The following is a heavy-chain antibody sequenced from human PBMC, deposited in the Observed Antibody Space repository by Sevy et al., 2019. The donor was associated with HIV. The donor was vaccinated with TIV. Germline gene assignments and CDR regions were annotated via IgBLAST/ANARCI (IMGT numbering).Heavy chain of an antibody. V-gene: IGHV3-43*01. Sequence: GGSLRLSCAASGFTFDDYTMHWVRQAPGKGLEWVSLISWDGGSTYYADSVKGRFTISRDNSKNSLYLQMNSLRTEDTALYYCAKDMGLRFLEWTPLGFDYWGQGTLVTVSS. CDR1: GFTFDDYT. J-gene: IGHJ4*02. D-gene: IGHD3-3*01. CDR3: AKDMGLRFLEWTPLGFDY. CDR2: ISWDGGST.